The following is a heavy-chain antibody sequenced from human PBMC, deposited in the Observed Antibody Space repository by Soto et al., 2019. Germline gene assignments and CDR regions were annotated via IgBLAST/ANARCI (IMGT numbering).Heavy chain of an antibody. J-gene: IGHJ3*02. CDR3: AKATATGGGAFEI. Sequence: GALRPSCSVSGFICSSYDMSWVRQAPGKGLAWVSTILVGGSTHYEDSVQGRFTISRDTSKNTVYLHMNSLTAGDKAVYYCAKATATGGGAFEIYGQGTMVTVSS. V-gene: IGHV3-23*01. D-gene: IGHD2-8*02. CDR2: ILVGGST. CDR1: GFICSSYD.